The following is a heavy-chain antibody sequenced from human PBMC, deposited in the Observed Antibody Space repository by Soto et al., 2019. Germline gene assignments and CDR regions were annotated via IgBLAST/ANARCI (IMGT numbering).Heavy chain of an antibody. V-gene: IGHV1-69*06. CDR1: GGTFNSDA. Sequence: QVQLVQSGAEVKKPGSSVKVSCKASGGTFNSDAVSWVRHVPGQGLEWMGSIVPFFGSVEYAQKFQGRITISADKSTSTAYMELSSLRSDDTAVYYCARESILSGFLGVFDPWGQGTRVTVSS. CDR3: ARESILSGFLGVFDP. J-gene: IGHJ5*02. D-gene: IGHD3-3*02. CDR2: IVPFFGSV.